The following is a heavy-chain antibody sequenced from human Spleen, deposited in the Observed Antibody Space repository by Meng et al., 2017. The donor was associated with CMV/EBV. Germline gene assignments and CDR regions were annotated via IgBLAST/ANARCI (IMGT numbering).Heavy chain of an antibody. J-gene: IGHJ4*02. CDR2: ISSSSSYI. CDR1: GFTFSSYS. D-gene: IGHD3-22*01. CDR3: ARGIRHAYYDSSGYSSPADY. V-gene: IGHV3-21*01. Sequence: GESLKISCAASGFTFSSYSMNWVRQAPGKGLEWVSSISSSSSYIYYADSVKGRFTISRDNAKNSLYLQMNSLRAEDTAVYYCARGIRHAYYDSSGYSSPADYWGQGTLVTVSS.